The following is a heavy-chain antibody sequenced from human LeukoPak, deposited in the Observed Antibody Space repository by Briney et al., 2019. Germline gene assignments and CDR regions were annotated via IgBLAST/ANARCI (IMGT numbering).Heavy chain of an antibody. CDR1: GGSISSGDYY. CDR3: ARHRSPTSSSFFDS. D-gene: IGHD6-6*01. V-gene: IGHV4-61*09. CDR2: IYTSGST. J-gene: IGHJ5*01. Sequence: PSQTLSLTCTVSGGSISSGDYYWSWDRQPPGKGLEWLGYIYTSGSTNYNPSLKSRVTISADTSKNQFSLKLSSVTAADTAVYYCARHRSPTSSSFFDSWGQGTLVSVSS.